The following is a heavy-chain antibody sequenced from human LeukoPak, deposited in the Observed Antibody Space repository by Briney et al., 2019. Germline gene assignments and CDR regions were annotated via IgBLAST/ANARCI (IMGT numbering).Heavy chain of an antibody. CDR3: ARDRRGYSYGENWFDP. D-gene: IGHD5-18*01. J-gene: IGHJ5*02. V-gene: IGHV4-30-4*01. Sequence: SQTLSLTCTVSGVSISSGDYYWSWIRQPPGKGLEWIGYIYYSGSTYYNPSLKSRVTMSVDTSKNQFSLKLSSVTAADTAVYYCARDRRGYSYGENWFDPWGQGTLVTVSS. CDR2: IYYSGST. CDR1: GVSISSGDYY.